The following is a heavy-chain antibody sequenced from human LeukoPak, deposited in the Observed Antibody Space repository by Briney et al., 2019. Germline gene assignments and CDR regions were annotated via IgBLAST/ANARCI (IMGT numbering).Heavy chain of an antibody. CDR2: ISYDGSNK. CDR1: GFTFSSYA. V-gene: IGHV3-30*04. D-gene: IGHD1-26*01. CDR3: ASASGSYYFDY. Sequence: GGSLRLSCAASGFTFSSYAMHWVRQAPGKGLEWVAVISYDGSNKFYADSVKGRFTISRDNSKNTLYLQMDSLRAEDTAVYYCASASGSYYFDYWGQGTLVTVSS. J-gene: IGHJ4*02.